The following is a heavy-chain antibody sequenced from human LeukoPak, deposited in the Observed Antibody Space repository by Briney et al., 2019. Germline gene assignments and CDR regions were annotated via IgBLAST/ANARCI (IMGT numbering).Heavy chain of an antibody. CDR2: ISSSGSTI. CDR1: GFTFSDYY. Sequence: GGSLRLSCAASGFTFSDYYMSWIRQAPGKGLEWVSYISSSGSTIYYADSVKGRFTISRDNAKNSLYLQMNSLRAEDTAVYYCARETQYCSSTSLGLECTNNWFDPWGQGTLVTVSS. D-gene: IGHD2-2*01. J-gene: IGHJ5*02. CDR3: ARETQYCSSTSLGLECTNNWFDP. V-gene: IGHV3-11*01.